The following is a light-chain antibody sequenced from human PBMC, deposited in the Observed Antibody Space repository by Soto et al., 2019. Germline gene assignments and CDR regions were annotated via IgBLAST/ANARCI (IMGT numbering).Light chain of an antibody. CDR2: AAY. CDR1: QSLDNW. Sequence: DIQMTQSPSSVSASVGDTVTISCRASQSLDNWLAWYQQKPGNAPRLLIYAAYTLENGVPSRFSGSEAGSDFTLTISSLQPEEFASYYCQQAKSFPYTFGQGTKVEI. CDR3: QQAKSFPYT. J-gene: IGKJ2*01. V-gene: IGKV1-12*01.